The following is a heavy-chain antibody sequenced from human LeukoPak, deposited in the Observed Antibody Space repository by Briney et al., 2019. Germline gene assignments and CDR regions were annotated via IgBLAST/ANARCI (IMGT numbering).Heavy chain of an antibody. CDR2: INSDGSST. Sequence: QPGGSLRLSCAASGFTFTSYWMHWVRQAPGKGLVWVSRINSDGSSTSYADSVKGRFTISRDNAKNTLYLQMNSLRPEDTAVYYCARGHGYYYDSSGYSDFDYWGQGTLVTVSS. D-gene: IGHD3-22*01. CDR3: ARGHGYYYDSSGYSDFDY. J-gene: IGHJ4*02. V-gene: IGHV3-74*01. CDR1: GFTFTSYW.